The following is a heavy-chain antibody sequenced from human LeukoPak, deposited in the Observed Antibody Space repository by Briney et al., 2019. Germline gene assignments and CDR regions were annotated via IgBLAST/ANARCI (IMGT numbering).Heavy chain of an antibody. CDR2: INHSGST. CDR3: ARSRYLYYFDY. Sequence: PSETLSLTCTVSGGSISSYYWSWIRQPPGKGLEWIGEINHSGSTNYNPSLKSRVTISVGTSKNQFSLKLSSVTAADTAVYYCARSRYLYYFDYWGQGTLVTVSS. J-gene: IGHJ4*02. V-gene: IGHV4-34*01. D-gene: IGHD2-2*02. CDR1: GGSISSYY.